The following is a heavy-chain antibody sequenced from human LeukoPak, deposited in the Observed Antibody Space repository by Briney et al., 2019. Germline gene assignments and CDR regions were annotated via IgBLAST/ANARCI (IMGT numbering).Heavy chain of an antibody. CDR2: ITGSDDAT. CDR1: GFTFTGSA. D-gene: IGHD3-22*01. V-gene: IGHV3-23*01. J-gene: IGHJ4*02. Sequence: GGSLSLYCAASGFTFTGSAMTWVRQAPGKGLEWVSTITGSDDATYYADSVKGRFTISRDFSKNTVHLLMHNLRVEDTAIYYCAKGPRLNSGYHPDCWGQGTLVTVSS. CDR3: AKGPRLNSGYHPDC.